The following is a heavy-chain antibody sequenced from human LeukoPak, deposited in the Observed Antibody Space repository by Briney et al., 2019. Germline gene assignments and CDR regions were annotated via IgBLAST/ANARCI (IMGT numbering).Heavy chain of an antibody. CDR1: GFAFRAVA. J-gene: IGHJ3*02. Sequence: GRSLRLSCVPSGFAFRAVAISSVRQAPRKGLEWVSAVSGSGGRTFYADSVRGRFTISRDNSKKTVFLQMDSLRAEDTAVYYCAKGGAAMTDAPHGDVVTTTLDGFDIWGQGTMVTVSS. CDR2: VSGSGGRT. V-gene: IGHV3-23*01. D-gene: IGHD2-21*02. CDR3: AKGGAAMTDAPHGDVVTTTLDGFDI.